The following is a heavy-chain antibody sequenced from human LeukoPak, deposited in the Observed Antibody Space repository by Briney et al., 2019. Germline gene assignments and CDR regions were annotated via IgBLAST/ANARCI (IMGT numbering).Heavy chain of an antibody. Sequence: SETLSLTCTVSGGSISSYYWSWIRQPPGKGLEWIGYIYDGGSTNYNPSLKSRVTISVDTSKNQFSLKLSSVTAADTAVYYCARHGPYYYDSSGFIRDAFDIWGQGTMVTVSS. J-gene: IGHJ3*02. CDR3: ARHGPYYYDSSGFIRDAFDI. CDR1: GGSISSYY. CDR2: IYDGGST. V-gene: IGHV4-59*08. D-gene: IGHD3-22*01.